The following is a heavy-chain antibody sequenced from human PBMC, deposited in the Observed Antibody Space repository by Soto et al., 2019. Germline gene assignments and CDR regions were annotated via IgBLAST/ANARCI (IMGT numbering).Heavy chain of an antibody. CDR2: ISGSGGST. CDR3: GKNGAMEGRRFQGYSSGWDQTDF. D-gene: IGHD6-19*01. J-gene: IGHJ4*02. CDR1: GFTFSSYA. V-gene: IGHV3-23*01. Sequence: EVQLLESGGGLVQPGGSLRLSCAASGFTFSSYAMSWVRQAPGKGLEWVSAISGSGGSTYYADSVKGRFTISRDNSKNRMYLQMNSLRSEDMAVYYCGKNGAMEGRRFQGYSSGWDQTDFWGQGTLVTVSS.